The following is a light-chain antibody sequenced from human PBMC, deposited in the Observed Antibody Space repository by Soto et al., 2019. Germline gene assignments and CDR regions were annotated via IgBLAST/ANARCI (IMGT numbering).Light chain of an antibody. V-gene: IGLV2-8*01. CDR3: SSYAGSSNV. CDR1: SSDVGGYNY. Sequence: QSVRSQPPAASGSPGHSFAISCTGTSSDVGGYNYVSWYQQHPGKAPKLMIYEVNKRPSGVPDRFSGSKSGNTASLTVSGLQAEDEADYYCSSYAGSSNVFGTGTKVTVL. J-gene: IGLJ1*01. CDR2: EVN.